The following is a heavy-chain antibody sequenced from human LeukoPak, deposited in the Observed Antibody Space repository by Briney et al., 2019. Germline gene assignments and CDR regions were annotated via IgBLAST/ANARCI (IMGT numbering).Heavy chain of an antibody. CDR2: ISGGGGIT. Sequence: PGGSLRLSCAASGFTFSRYGMSWVRQAPGKGLEWVSGISGGGGITYYADSVKGRFTISTDNSKNTLYLQMNSLRAEDTAVYYCAKDRLTLDAFDIWGQGTMVTVSS. J-gene: IGHJ3*02. V-gene: IGHV3-23*01. CDR1: GFTFSRYG. CDR3: AKDRLTLDAFDI.